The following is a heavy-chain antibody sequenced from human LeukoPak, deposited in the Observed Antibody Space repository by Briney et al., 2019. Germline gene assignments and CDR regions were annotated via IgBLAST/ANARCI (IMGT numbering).Heavy chain of an antibody. CDR1: GYIFTDYY. Sequence: ASVKVSCKASGYIFTDYYMHWVRQAPGQGLEWMGWINPNSGGTKVAQQFQGRVTMTRDTSISTAYMELSRLRSDDTAVYYCARVPQTYYYDSSGYYLSWFDPWGQGTLVTVSS. CDR2: INPNSGGT. D-gene: IGHD3-22*01. J-gene: IGHJ5*02. V-gene: IGHV1-2*02. CDR3: ARVPQTYYYDSSGYYLSWFDP.